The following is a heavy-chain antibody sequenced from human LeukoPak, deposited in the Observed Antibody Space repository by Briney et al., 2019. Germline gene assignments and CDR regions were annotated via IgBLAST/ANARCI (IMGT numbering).Heavy chain of an antibody. CDR1: GYTFTGYY. D-gene: IGHD2-2*02. CDR3: ARDRFRVVPAAIPDY. J-gene: IGHJ4*02. V-gene: IGHV1-2*02. Sequence: ASVKVSCKASGYTFTGYYMHWVRQAPGQGLEWTGWINPNSGGTNYAQKFQGRVTMTRDTSISTAYMELSRLRSDDTAVYYCARDRFRVVPAAIPDYWGQGTLVTVSS. CDR2: INPNSGGT.